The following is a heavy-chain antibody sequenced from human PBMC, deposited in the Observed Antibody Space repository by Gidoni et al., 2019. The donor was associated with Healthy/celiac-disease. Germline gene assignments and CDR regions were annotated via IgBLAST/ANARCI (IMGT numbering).Heavy chain of an antibody. Sequence: EVQLVESGGGLVQPGGSLRLSCAASGFTFSSYEMNWVRQAPGKGLEWVSYISSIGSTIYYADSVKGRFTISRDNAKNSLYLQMNSLRAEDTAVYYCARLTVTGNFDYWGQGTLVTVSS. J-gene: IGHJ4*02. CDR3: ARLTVTGNFDY. CDR2: ISSIGSTI. CDR1: GFTFSSYE. V-gene: IGHV3-48*03. D-gene: IGHD4-4*01.